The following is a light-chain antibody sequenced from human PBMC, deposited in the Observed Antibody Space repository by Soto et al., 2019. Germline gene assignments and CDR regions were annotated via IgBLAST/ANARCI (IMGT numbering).Light chain of an antibody. CDR1: SSDVGGYNY. V-gene: IGLV2-8*01. CDR2: EVN. Sequence: SALTQPPSASGSPGQSVAISCPGTSSDVGGYNYVSWYQQHPGKAPKLMIYEVNKRPSGVPDRFSGSKSGNTASLTVSGLQAEDEADYYCSSYAGSSNVFGTGTKVTVL. CDR3: SSYAGSSNV. J-gene: IGLJ1*01.